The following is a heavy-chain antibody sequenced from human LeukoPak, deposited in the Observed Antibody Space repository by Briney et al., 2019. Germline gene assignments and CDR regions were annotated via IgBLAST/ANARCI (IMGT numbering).Heavy chain of an antibody. V-gene: IGHV1-46*01. D-gene: IGHD3-10*01. CDR3: ARDSAVRGVTPNWFDP. CDR1: GYTFTSYY. CDR2: INPSGGST. J-gene: IGHJ5*02. Sequence: GASVKVSCKASGYTFTSYYMHWVRQAPGQGLEWVGIINPSGGSTSYAQKFQGRVTMTRDTSTSTVYMELSSLRSEDTAVYYCARDSAVRGVTPNWFDPWGRGTLVTVSS.